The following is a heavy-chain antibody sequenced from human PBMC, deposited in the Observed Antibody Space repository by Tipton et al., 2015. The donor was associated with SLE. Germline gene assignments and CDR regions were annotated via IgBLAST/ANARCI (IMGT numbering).Heavy chain of an antibody. Sequence: TLSLTCSVSVGSISSYFWSWIRQPPGKGLEWIGYLFHSGNPDYSGSTNYKPSLKSRVTISVDTSKNHFSLKLNSVTAADTAVYYCARENGDYGGAFDIWGQGTVVTVSS. CDR2: LFHSGNPDYSGST. V-gene: IGHV4-59*12. CDR1: VGSISSYF. CDR3: ARENGDYGGAFDI. J-gene: IGHJ3*02. D-gene: IGHD4-17*01.